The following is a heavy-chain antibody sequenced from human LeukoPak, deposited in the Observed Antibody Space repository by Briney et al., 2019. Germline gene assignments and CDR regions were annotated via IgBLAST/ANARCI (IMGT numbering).Heavy chain of an antibody. CDR1: GFTFSSYD. D-gene: IGHD4-17*01. CDR3: ARDPYTVTSYYYYMDV. Sequence: GGSLRLSCAASGFTFSSYDMSWVRQAPGKGLEWVANIKQDGSEKYYVDSVKGRFTISRDNAKNSLYLQMNSLRAEDTAVYYCARDPYTVTSYYYYMDVWGKGTTVTVSS. CDR2: IKQDGSEK. J-gene: IGHJ6*03. V-gene: IGHV3-7*01.